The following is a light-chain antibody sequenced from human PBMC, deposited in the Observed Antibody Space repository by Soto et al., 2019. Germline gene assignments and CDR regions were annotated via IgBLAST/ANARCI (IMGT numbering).Light chain of an antibody. Sequence: EIVLTQSPGTLSLSPGERATLSCRASHSVSSSYLAWYQQKPGQAPRLLIYGASSRATGIPDRFSGSGSGTDFTLTISRPEPEEFAVYYCQQYGSSPPITFGQGTRLEIK. CDR3: QQYGSSPPIT. CDR2: GAS. J-gene: IGKJ5*01. CDR1: HSVSSSY. V-gene: IGKV3-20*01.